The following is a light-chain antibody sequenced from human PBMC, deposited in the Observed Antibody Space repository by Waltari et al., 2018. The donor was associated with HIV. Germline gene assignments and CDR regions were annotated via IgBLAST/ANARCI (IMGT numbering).Light chain of an antibody. J-gene: IGKJ5*01. CDR3: MQALQTPIT. V-gene: IGKV2-28*01. CDR2: LGS. CDR1: QSLLHSNGYNY. Sequence: GEPASISCRSSQSLLHSNGYNYLDWYLQKPGQSPQLLIYLGSNRASGVPDRFSGSGSGTDSTLKISRVEAEDVGVYYCMQALQTPITFGQGTRLEIK.